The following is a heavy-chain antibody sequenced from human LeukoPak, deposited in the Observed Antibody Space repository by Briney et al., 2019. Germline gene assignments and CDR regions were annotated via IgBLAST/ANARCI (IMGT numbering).Heavy chain of an antibody. CDR1: GFTLSSYA. CDR2: ISDSGNT. V-gene: IGHV3-23*01. CDR3: ATYSGAHHKTFDY. D-gene: IGHD1-26*01. Sequence: PGGSLRLSCAASGFTLSSYAMSWVRQAPGKGLEWVSAISDSGNTYHADSVKGRFTISRDNADNSLYLQMNSLRAEDTAMYYCATYSGAHHKTFDYWGQGTLVTVSS. J-gene: IGHJ4*02.